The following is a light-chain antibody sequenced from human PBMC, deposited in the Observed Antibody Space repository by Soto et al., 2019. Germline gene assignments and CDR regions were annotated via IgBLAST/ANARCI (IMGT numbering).Light chain of an antibody. V-gene: IGKV1-39*01. CDR2: GAS. Sequence: DIQMTLASCSLSASVGDRVTITCRASQSISIYLNWYQLKPGKAPNLLMYGASYLKSGVPTRFSGSGSGTDFTLTISSLQPEDFAIYYCQQTYTTPQITLGQGTRLEIK. CDR3: QQTYTTPQIT. J-gene: IGKJ5*01. CDR1: QSISIY.